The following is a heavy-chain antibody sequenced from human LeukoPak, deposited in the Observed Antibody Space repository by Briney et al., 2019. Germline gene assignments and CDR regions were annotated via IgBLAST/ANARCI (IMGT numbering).Heavy chain of an antibody. Sequence: ASVKVSCKASGYTFTSYAMNWVRQAPGQGLEWMGWINTNTGNPTYAQGFTGRFVFSSDTSVNTAYLQISSLKAEDTAVYYCARDGYNSAFDYWGQGALVTVSS. V-gene: IGHV7-4-1*02. CDR3: ARDGYNSAFDY. D-gene: IGHD5-24*01. CDR2: INTNTGNP. CDR1: GYTFTSYA. J-gene: IGHJ4*02.